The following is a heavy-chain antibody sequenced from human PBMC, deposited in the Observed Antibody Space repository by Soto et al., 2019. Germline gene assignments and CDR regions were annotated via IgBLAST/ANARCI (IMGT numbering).Heavy chain of an antibody. J-gene: IGHJ4*02. Sequence: WGSLRLSCAASGFTFISYEMNLFRHSAWKWLEWVSYISSSGSTIYYADSVKGRFTISRDNAKNSLYLQMNSLRAEDTAVYYCARGGPVLRYFDWLLFDYWGQGTLVTVSS. CDR3: ARGGPVLRYFDWLLFDY. CDR2: ISSSGSTI. D-gene: IGHD3-9*01. V-gene: IGHV3-48*03. CDR1: GFTFISYE.